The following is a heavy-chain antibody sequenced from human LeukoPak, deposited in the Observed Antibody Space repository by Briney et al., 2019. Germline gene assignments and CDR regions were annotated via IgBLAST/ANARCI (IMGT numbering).Heavy chain of an antibody. CDR2: IFVGSGNT. CDR1: GFTFTSSA. Sequence: TSVKVSCKAAGFTFTSSAMQWVRQARGQRLEWIGWIFVGSGNTNYAQKFQERVTITRDMYTSTAYMELRSLRSEDTAVYYCAAGCMTQDAFDIWGQGTMVTVSS. J-gene: IGHJ3*02. D-gene: IGHD4/OR15-4a*01. V-gene: IGHV1-58*02. CDR3: AAGCMTQDAFDI.